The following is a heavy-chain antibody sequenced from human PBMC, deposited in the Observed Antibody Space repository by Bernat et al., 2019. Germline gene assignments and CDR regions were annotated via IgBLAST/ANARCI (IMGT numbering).Heavy chain of an antibody. J-gene: IGHJ4*02. Sequence: EVQLVESGGGLVQPGGSLRLSCAASGFTFGSYGMSWVRQPPGKGLELVSFISGRGNTYYSDSVKGRFTISRDNSKNTLFLQINSLRAEDTAVYYCAKDREVPLFDCWGQGTLVTVSS. CDR3: AKDREVPLFDC. CDR2: ISGRGNT. CDR1: GFTFGSYG. V-gene: IGHV3-23*04. D-gene: IGHD2-2*01.